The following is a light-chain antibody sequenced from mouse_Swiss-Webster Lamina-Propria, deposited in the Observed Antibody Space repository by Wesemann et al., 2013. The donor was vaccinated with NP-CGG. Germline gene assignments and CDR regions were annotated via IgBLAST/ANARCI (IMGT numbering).Light chain of an antibody. V-gene: IGKV16-104*01. Sequence: DVQITQSPSYLAASPGETITINCRASKSISKYLAWYQEKPRKTNKLLIYSGSTLQSGIPSRFSGSGSGTDFTLTISSLEPEDFAMYYCQQHNEYPLTFGAGTKLELK. CDR3: QQHNEYPLT. J-gene: IGKJ5*01. CDR2: SGS. CDR1: KSISKY.